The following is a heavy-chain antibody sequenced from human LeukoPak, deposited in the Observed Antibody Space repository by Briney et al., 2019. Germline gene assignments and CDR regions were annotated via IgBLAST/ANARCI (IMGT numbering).Heavy chain of an antibody. J-gene: IGHJ4*02. Sequence: GGSLRLSCAASGFTFNNYAMSWVRQAPGKGLEWVSAISGSGGSTYYADSVKGRFTISRDNSKNTLYLQINSLRAEDTAVYYCAADDSYYYDRTDYWGQGTLVTVSS. CDR3: AADDSYYYDRTDY. CDR2: ISGSGGST. D-gene: IGHD3-22*01. V-gene: IGHV3-23*01. CDR1: GFTFNNYA.